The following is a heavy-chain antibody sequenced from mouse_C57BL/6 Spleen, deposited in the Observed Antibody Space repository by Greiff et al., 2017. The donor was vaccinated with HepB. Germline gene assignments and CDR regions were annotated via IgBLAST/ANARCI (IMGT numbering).Heavy chain of an antibody. D-gene: IGHD2-4*01. Sequence: EVHLVESGPELVKPGASVKIPCKASGYTFTDYNMDWVKQNHGKSLEWIGDINPNNGGTIYNQKFKGKATLTVDKSSSTAYMELRSLTSEDTAVYYCARLETMTHYFDYWGQGTTLTVSS. CDR1: GYTFTDYN. CDR3: ARLETMTHYFDY. CDR2: INPNNGGT. J-gene: IGHJ2*01. V-gene: IGHV1-18*01.